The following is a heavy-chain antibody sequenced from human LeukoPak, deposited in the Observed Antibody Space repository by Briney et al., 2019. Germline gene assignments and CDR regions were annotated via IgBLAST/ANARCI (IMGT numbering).Heavy chain of an antibody. J-gene: IGHJ6*03. CDR3: ARDMVSTWPYFYTYYYMDV. D-gene: IGHD3-22*01. CDR1: GASITAHS. CDR2: IHGNGST. V-gene: IGHV4-4*07. Sequence: PSETLSLTCTVSGASITAHSWNWIRQPAGKALEWIGRIHGNGSTNYNPSLKSRVTMSLDTSKSQFSLKLPSVTAADTDIYYCARDMVSTWPYFYTYYYMDVWGQGTTVAVSS.